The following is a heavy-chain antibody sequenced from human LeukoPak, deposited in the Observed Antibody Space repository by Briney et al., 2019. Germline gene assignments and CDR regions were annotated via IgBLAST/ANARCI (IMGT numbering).Heavy chain of an antibody. CDR2: ISASGGTI. CDR1: GLTFRSYE. D-gene: IGHD6-13*01. CDR3: ARVSYGSSWSDY. J-gene: IGHJ4*02. V-gene: IGHV3-48*03. Sequence: QPGGSLRLSCAASGLTFRSYEMNCVRQAPGKGLEWVSCISASGGTIYYADSVKGRFTISRDNAKHSLYLQMNSLTDEETAVYYCARVSYGSSWSDYWGQRTLVTVSS.